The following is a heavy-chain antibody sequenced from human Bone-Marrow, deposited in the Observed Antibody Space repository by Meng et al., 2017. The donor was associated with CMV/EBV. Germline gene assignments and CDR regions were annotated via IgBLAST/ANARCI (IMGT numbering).Heavy chain of an antibody. CDR2: IKSKTDGGTT. J-gene: IGHJ4*02. Sequence: GGSLRLSCAASGFTFSNAWMSWVRQAPGKGLEWVGRIKSKTDGGTTDYAGPGKGRFTISKDDSKNTLYLQMNSLKTEDTAVYYCTTEYSGYGSFDFWGQGTLVTVSS. V-gene: IGHV3-15*01. CDR1: GFTFSNAW. D-gene: IGHD5-12*01. CDR3: TTEYSGYGSFDF.